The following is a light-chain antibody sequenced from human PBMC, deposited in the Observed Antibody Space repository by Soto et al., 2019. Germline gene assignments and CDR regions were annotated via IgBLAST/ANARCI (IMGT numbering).Light chain of an antibody. J-gene: IGKJ1*01. Sequence: EIVMTQSPATLSVSPGERATLSCRSIQSVTSNFAWYQQKPGQAPRLLIYDASTRATGIPARFSGSGSGTEFTITISSLQSEDFAVYYCQQYNNWSPWTFGRGTKVDIK. CDR1: QSVTSN. V-gene: IGKV3-15*01. CDR3: QQYNNWSPWT. CDR2: DAS.